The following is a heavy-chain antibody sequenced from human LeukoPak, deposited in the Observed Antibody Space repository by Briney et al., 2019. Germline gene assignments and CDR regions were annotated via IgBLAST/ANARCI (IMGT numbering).Heavy chain of an antibody. V-gene: IGHV3-21*05. CDR1: GFTFSLYA. D-gene: IGHD2-2*01. CDR2: INDDSSDT. CDR3: ARDTFQPGLIDS. J-gene: IGHJ4*02. Sequence: PGGSLRLSCAASGFTFSLYAMNWVREAPGEGLGWVSYINDDSSDTHYAGSVRGRFTISRDDARKTLYLQLSSLRVEDTAVYYCARDTFQPGLIDSWGQGTLVTVSS.